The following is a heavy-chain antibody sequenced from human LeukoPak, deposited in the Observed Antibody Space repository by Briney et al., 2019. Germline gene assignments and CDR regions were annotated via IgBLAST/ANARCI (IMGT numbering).Heavy chain of an antibody. CDR3: AREKRWFGELYFDY. J-gene: IGHJ4*02. CDR1: GYTFTSYG. CDR2: ISAYNGNT. D-gene: IGHD3-10*01. V-gene: IGHV1-18*01. Sequence: ASVKVSCKASGYTFTSYGISWVRQAPGQGLEWMGWISAYNGNTNYAQKLQGRVTITRNTSISTAYTELSSLRSEDTAVYYCAREKRWFGELYFDYWGQGTLVTVSS.